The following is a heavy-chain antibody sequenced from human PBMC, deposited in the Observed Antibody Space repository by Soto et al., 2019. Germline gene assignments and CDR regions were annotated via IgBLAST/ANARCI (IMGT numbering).Heavy chain of an antibody. CDR2: ISAYNGNT. CDR3: ARAGGTIFGVVILCDYYYYMYV. J-gene: IGHJ6*03. V-gene: IGHV1-18*01. Sequence: ASVKVSCKASGYTFTSYGISWVRQAPGQGLEWMGWISAYNGNTNYAQKLQGRVTMTTDTSTSTAYMELRSLRSDDTAVYYCARAGGTIFGVVILCDYYYYMYVWGKGTKVT. CDR1: GYTFTSYG. D-gene: IGHD3-3*01.